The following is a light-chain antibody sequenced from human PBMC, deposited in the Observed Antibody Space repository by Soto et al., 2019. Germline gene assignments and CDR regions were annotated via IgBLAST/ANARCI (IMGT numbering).Light chain of an antibody. J-gene: IGKJ4*01. CDR1: QSVSNSY. CDR2: GAS. Sequence: EIVLTQSPGTLSLSPGERATLSCRASQSVSNSYLAWYKQKPGQAPRLLIYGASSRATGIPDRFSGSGSRTDFSLTISRLEPEDFAVYYCQQYGTPPLTFGGRTKVDIK. V-gene: IGKV3-20*01. CDR3: QQYGTPPLT.